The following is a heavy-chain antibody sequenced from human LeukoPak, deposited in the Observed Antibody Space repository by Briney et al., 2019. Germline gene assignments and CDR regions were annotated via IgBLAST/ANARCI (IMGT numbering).Heavy chain of an antibody. J-gene: IGHJ4*02. Sequence: AGGSLRLSCASSRFTVSSNYMSWVRQAAGKGQEWGSGMYSGGSTYYADSVKGRFTISRDNSKNTLYLQMNSLRAEDTAVYYCARETRLLWFGEIGYFDYWGQGTLVTVSS. CDR1: RFTVSSNY. D-gene: IGHD3-10*01. CDR2: MYSGGST. V-gene: IGHV3-53*01. CDR3: ARETRLLWFGEIGYFDY.